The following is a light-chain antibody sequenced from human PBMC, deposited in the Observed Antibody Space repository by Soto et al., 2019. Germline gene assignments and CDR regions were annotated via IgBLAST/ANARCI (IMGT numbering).Light chain of an antibody. Sequence: DIQLTHAQSFLSASAGDTVTITCWASQDIRRYLAWYQKKAGRDPKLLIYAASTLQSEVPSRFSGIASGTDFNLTLCSLHPEDCATYEGQQLNSFTITFCQSTRLETK. CDR2: AAS. V-gene: IGKV1-9*01. CDR1: QDIRRY. CDR3: QQLNSFTIT. J-gene: IGKJ5*01.